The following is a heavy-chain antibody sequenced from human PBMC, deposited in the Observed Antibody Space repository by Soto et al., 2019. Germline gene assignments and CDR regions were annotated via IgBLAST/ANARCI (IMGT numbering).Heavy chain of an antibody. V-gene: IGHV3-30-3*01. CDR2: ISYDGSNK. CDR1: GFTFSSYA. J-gene: IGHJ3*02. D-gene: IGHD6-13*01. Sequence: QVQLVESGGGVVQPGRSLRLSCAASGFTFSSYAMHCVRQATGKGLEWEAVISYDGSNKYYADSVKGRFTISRDNSKNTLYLQMNSLRAEDTAVYFCSIDQSHMYSSSWPQYYAFDIWGQGTMVTVSS. CDR3: SIDQSHMYSSSWPQYYAFDI.